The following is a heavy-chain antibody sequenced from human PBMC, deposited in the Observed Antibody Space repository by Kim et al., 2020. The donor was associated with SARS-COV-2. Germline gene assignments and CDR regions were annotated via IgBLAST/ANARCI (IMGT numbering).Heavy chain of an antibody. J-gene: IGHJ6*02. CDR1: GFTFSSYG. CDR2: ISYDGSNK. CDR3: AKDRNGYRTYYYYGMDV. D-gene: IGHD1-1*01. Sequence: GGSLRLSCAASGFTFSSYGMHWVRQAPGKGLEWVAVISYDGSNKYYADYVKGRFTISRDNSKNTLYLQMNSLRAEDTAVYYCAKDRNGYRTYYYYGMDVWGQGTTVTVSS. V-gene: IGHV3-30*18.